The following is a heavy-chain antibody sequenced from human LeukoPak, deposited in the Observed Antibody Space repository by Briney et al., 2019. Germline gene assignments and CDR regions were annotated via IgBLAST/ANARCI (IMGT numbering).Heavy chain of an antibody. V-gene: IGHV1-2*02. CDR2: INPNSGGT. J-gene: IGHJ4*02. CDR3: ARDGARRDGYDLFDY. D-gene: IGHD5-24*01. Sequence: ASVKVSCKASGYTFTGYYIHWVRQAPGQGLEWMGWINPNSGGTNYAQKFQGRVTMTRDTSISTAYMELSRLRSDDTAVYYCARDGARRDGYDLFDYWGQGTLVTVSS. CDR1: GYTFTGYY.